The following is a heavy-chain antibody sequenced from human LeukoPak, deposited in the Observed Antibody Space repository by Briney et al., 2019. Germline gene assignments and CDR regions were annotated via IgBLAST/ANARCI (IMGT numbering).Heavy chain of an antibody. D-gene: IGHD4/OR15-4a*01. CDR2: ISGSGGST. CDR1: GFTFSSYA. Sequence: GGSLRLSRAASGFTFSSYAMSWVRQAPGKGREGVSAISGSGGSTYYADSVKGRFTISRDNSKNTLYLQMNSLRAEDTAVYYCAKAFSSAPRSDFDYWGQGTLVTVSS. V-gene: IGHV3-23*01. CDR3: AKAFSSAPRSDFDY. J-gene: IGHJ4*02.